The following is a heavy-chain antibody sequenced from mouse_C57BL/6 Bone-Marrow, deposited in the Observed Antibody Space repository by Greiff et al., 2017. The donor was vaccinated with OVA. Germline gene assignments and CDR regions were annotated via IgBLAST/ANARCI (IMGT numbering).Heavy chain of an antibody. CDR3: ARRGSYVSYWYCDV. V-gene: IGHV1-64*01. CDR1: GYTFTSYW. D-gene: IGHD1-1*02. CDR2: IHPNSGST. Sequence: VQLQQPGAELVKPGASVKLSCKASGYTFTSYWMHWVKQRPGQGLEWIGMIHPNSGSTNYNEKFKSKATLTVDKSSSTAYMQLSSLTSEDSAVYYGARRGSYVSYWYCDVWGTGTTVTVSS. J-gene: IGHJ1*03.